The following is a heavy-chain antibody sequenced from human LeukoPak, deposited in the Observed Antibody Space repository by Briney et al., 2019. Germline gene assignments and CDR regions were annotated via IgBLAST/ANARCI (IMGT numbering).Heavy chain of an antibody. CDR2: INPNSGGT. V-gene: IGHV1-2*02. D-gene: IGHD6-19*01. J-gene: IGHJ6*02. Sequence: ASVKVSCKASGYTFTGYYMHWVRQAPGQGLEWMGWINPNSGGTNYAQKFQGRVTMTRDTSISTAYRELSRLRSDDTAVYYCARVVNESFLYSSGWYVNYYYGMDVWGQGTTVTVSS. CDR1: GYTFTGYY. CDR3: ARVVNESFLYSSGWYVNYYYGMDV.